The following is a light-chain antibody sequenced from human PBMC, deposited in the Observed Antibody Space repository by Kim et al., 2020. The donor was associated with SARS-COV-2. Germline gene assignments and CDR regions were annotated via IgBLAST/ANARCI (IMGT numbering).Light chain of an antibody. CDR2: EVS. CDR3: CSYAGSSTLYV. Sequence: QSALTQPASVSGSPGQSITISCTGTSSDVGSYNLVSWYQQHPGKAPKLMIYEVSKRPSGVSNRFSGSKSGNTASLTISGLQAEGEADYYCCSYAGSSTLYVFGTGTKVTVL. V-gene: IGLV2-23*02. CDR1: SSDVGSYNL. J-gene: IGLJ1*01.